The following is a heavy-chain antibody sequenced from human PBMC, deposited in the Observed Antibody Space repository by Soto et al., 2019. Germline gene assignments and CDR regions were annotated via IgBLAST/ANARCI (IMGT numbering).Heavy chain of an antibody. Sequence: ASVKVSCKASGYTFTSYDINWVRQATGQGLEWMGWMNPNSGNTGYAQKFQGRVTMTRNTSISTAYMELSSLRSEDTAVYYCARGGRIGRSWYHYYYYGMDVWGQGTTVTVSS. CDR3: ARGGRIGRSWYHYYYYGMDV. CDR1: GYTFTSYD. V-gene: IGHV1-8*01. CDR2: MNPNSGNT. J-gene: IGHJ6*02. D-gene: IGHD6-13*01.